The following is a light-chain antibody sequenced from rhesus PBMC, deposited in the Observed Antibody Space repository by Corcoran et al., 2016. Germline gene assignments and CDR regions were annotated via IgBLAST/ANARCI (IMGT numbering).Light chain of an antibody. J-gene: IGKJ3*01. Sequence: DIQMTQSPSSLSASAGDRVTITCRASQGMSTYLNWYQQKPGNAPKRLIYAASSLESGVPSRFSGCGFGTDFTLTISSLPPEAFATYSFLQYSSKPFPFGPGTKLDIK. CDR1: QGMSTY. V-gene: IGKV1-43*01. CDR2: AAS. CDR3: LQYSSKPFP.